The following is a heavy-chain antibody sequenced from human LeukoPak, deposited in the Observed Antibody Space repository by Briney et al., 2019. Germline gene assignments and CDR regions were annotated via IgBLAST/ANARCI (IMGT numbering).Heavy chain of an antibody. CDR2: INPSGGST. CDR3: ARRKVSSGYYYSFDY. V-gene: IGHV1-46*01. Sequence: ASVKVSCKASGYTFTSYGISWVRQAPGQGLEWMGIINPSGGSTSYAQKFQGRVTMTRDMSTSTVYMELSSLRSEDTAVYYCARRKVSSGYYYSFDYWGQGTLVTVSS. CDR1: GYTFTSYG. J-gene: IGHJ4*02. D-gene: IGHD3-22*01.